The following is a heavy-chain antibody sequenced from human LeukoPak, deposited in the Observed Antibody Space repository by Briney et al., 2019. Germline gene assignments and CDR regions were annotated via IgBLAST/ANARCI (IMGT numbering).Heavy chain of an antibody. D-gene: IGHD2-2*01. J-gene: IGHJ4*02. CDR1: GFTFSNYW. Sequence: PGGSLRLSCAASGFTFSNYWMHWVRQAPGKGLVWVSRINTDGSSTTYADSVEGRFTISRDNAKNTLYLQMNSLRAEDTAVYYCGRGFVLVPAAIPDYWGPGTLVTVSS. CDR2: INTDGSST. V-gene: IGHV3-74*01. CDR3: GRGFVLVPAAIPDY.